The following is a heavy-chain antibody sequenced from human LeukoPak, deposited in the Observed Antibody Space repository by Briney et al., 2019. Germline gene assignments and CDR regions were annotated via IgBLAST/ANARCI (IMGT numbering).Heavy chain of an antibody. J-gene: IGHJ4*02. D-gene: IGHD4-23*01. CDR1: GGPISSYY. Sequence: SETLSLTCTVSGGPISSYYWSWIRQPPGKGLEWIGYIYYSGSTNYNPSLKSRVTISVDTSKNQFSLKLSSVTAADTAVYYCAREKNGNEPFDYWGQGTLVTVSS. CDR2: IYYSGST. CDR3: AREKNGNEPFDY. V-gene: IGHV4-59*01.